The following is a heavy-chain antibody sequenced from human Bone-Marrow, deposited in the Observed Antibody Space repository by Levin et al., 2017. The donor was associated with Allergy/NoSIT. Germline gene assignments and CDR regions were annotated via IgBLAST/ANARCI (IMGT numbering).Heavy chain of an antibody. J-gene: IGHJ4*02. CDR1: GGSISSGDYY. Sequence: ASETLSLTCTVSGGSISSGDYYWSWIRQPPGKGLEWIGYIYYSGSTYYNPSLKSRVTISVDTSKNQFSLKLSSVTAADTAVYYCARDGRYYYDSSGYYPHPFDYWGQGTLVTVSS. D-gene: IGHD3-22*01. CDR2: IYYSGST. V-gene: IGHV4-30-4*01. CDR3: ARDGRYYYDSSGYYPHPFDY.